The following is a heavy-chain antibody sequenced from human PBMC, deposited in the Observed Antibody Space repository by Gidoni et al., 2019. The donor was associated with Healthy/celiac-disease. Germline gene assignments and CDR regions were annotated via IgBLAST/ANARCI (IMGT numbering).Heavy chain of an antibody. CDR1: GFTFSSYA. CDR3: AKDRHDSSGYYFDY. V-gene: IGHV3-23*01. D-gene: IGHD3-22*01. Sequence: EVQLLESGGGLVQPGGSLRLSCAASGFTFSSYAMSWVRQAPGKGLEWVSAISGSGGSTYYADSVFIWFTISRDNSKNTLYLQMNSLRAEDTAVYYCAKDRHDSSGYYFDYWGQGTLVTVSS. J-gene: IGHJ4*02. CDR2: ISGSGGST.